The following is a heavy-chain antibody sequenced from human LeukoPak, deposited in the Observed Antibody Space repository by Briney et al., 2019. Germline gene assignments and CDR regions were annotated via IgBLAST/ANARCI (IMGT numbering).Heavy chain of an antibody. D-gene: IGHD3-10*01. Sequence: PSETLSLTCAVSGGSISSGGYSWSWIRQPPGKGLEWIGYIYHSGSTNYNPSLKSRVTISVDTSKNQFSLKLSSVTAADTAVYYCASGPLPPSPFDYWGQGTLVTVSS. CDR1: GGSISSGGYS. CDR3: ASGPLPPSPFDY. CDR2: IYHSGST. V-gene: IGHV4-30-2*01. J-gene: IGHJ4*02.